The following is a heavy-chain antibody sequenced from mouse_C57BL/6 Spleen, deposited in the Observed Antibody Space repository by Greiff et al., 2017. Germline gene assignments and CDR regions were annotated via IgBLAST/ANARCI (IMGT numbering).Heavy chain of an antibody. D-gene: IGHD1-1*01. J-gene: IGHJ3*01. Sequence: QVQLQQPGAELMKPGASVKLSCKATGYTFTGYWIEWVKQRPGHGLEWIGEILPGSGSTNYNEKFKGKATFTADTSSNTAYMQLSSLTTEDSAISYCARVYGSRGAYWGQGTLVTVSA. CDR2: ILPGSGST. CDR3: ARVYGSRGAY. V-gene: IGHV1-9*01. CDR1: GYTFTGYW.